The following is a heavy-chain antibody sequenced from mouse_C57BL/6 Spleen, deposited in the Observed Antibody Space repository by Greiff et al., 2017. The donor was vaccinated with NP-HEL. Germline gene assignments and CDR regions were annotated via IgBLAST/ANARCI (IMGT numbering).Heavy chain of an antibody. D-gene: IGHD2-10*01. V-gene: IGHV2-6*03. CDR3: ARGAYYGNSHFDY. Sequence: VKLQESGPGLVAPSQSLSITCTVSGFSLTSYGVHWVRQPPGKGLEWLVVIWSDGSTTYNSALKSRLSISKDNSKSQVFLKMNSLQTDDTAMYYCARGAYYGNSHFDYWGQGTTLTVSS. CDR2: IWSDGST. CDR1: GFSLTSYG. J-gene: IGHJ2*01.